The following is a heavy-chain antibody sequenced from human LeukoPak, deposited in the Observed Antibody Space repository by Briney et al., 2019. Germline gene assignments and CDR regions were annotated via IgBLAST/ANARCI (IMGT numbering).Heavy chain of an antibody. CDR2: ISATDSRP. J-gene: IGHJ4*02. CDR1: GFTFSIYA. CDR3: AKDLSYGFDY. Sequence: GGSLRLSCAASGFTFSIYAMSWVRQAPGKGLEWVSAISATDSRPYYADSVKGRFTISRDNSKSTLYLQLNGLRGEDTAIYYCAKDLSYGFDYWGQGTLVTVSS. V-gene: IGHV3-23*01. D-gene: IGHD5-18*01.